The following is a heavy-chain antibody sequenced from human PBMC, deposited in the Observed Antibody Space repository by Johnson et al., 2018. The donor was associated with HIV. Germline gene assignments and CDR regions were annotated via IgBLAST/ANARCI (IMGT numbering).Heavy chain of an antibody. J-gene: IGHJ3*02. D-gene: IGHD1-26*01. CDR2: ISYDGSNK. CDR3: AKDIGRGGSFKVYGAFDI. CDR1: GFTFSNYA. V-gene: IGHV3-30*04. Sequence: QVQLVESGGGVVQPGRSLRLSCAASGFTFSNYAMHWVRQAPGKGLEWVAVISYDGSNKYYADSVKGRFTISRDNSKNTLYLQMNSLRAEDTALYYCAKDIGRGGSFKVYGAFDIWGQGTMVTVSS.